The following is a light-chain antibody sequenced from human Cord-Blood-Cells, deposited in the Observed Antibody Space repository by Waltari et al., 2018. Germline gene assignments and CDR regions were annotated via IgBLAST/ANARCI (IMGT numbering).Light chain of an antibody. CDR1: SSDVGSYNL. CDR2: EGS. CDR3: CSYAGSSTHVV. J-gene: IGLJ2*01. Sequence: QSALTQPASVSGSPGQSITISCTGTSSDVGSYNLVSWYQQHPGKAPKLMIYEGSKRPSGVANRFSGCKSGNTASLTISWLQAEDEADYYCCSYAGSSTHVVFGGGTKLTVL. V-gene: IGLV2-23*01.